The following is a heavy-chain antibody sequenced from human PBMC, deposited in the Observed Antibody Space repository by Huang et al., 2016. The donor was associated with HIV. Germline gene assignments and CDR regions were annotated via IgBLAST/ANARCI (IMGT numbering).Heavy chain of an antibody. J-gene: IGHJ3*02. CDR2: IRYEGSNK. Sequence: QVQLVESGGGVVQPGGSLRFSCAASGLTFSSYGMHWVRQAPVKGLEWVAFIRYEGSNKYYADSVRGRFTISRDNSKNTLYLQMNSLRAEDTAVYYCAKGSMANAFDIWGQGTMVTVSS. CDR1: GLTFSSYG. D-gene: IGHD3-10*01. V-gene: IGHV3-30*02. CDR3: AKGSMANAFDI.